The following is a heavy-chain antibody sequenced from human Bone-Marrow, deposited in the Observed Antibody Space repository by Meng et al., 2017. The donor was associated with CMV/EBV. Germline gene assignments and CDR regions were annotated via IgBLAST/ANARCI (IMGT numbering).Heavy chain of an antibody. CDR3: ARGIGQQLGLPLYY. CDR2: ISGSGGST. D-gene: IGHD6-13*01. J-gene: IGHJ4*02. Sequence: GGSLRLSCAASGFTFSSYAMSWVRQAPGKGLEWVSAISGSGGSTYYADSVKGRFTISRDNSKNTLYLQMNSLRAEDTAVYYCARGIGQQLGLPLYYWGQGTVVTVSS. CDR1: GFTFSSYA. V-gene: IGHV3-23*01.